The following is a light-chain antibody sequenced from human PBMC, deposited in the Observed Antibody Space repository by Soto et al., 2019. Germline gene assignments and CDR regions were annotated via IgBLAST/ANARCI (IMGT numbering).Light chain of an antibody. CDR1: QNINNN. J-gene: IGKJ1*01. Sequence: EIVMTQSPTTPSVSPGERATPSCKASQNINNNLAWYQQTPGQAPRLLIYGASTRATGIPARFSGSGSVTEFTLTISSLQSEDFAVYYCHQGTFGQGTKVEIK. CDR2: GAS. CDR3: HQGT. V-gene: IGKV3-15*01.